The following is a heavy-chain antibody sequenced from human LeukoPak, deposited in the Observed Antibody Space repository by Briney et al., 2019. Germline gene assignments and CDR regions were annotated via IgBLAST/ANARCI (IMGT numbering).Heavy chain of an antibody. CDR1: GFTFSSYE. Sequence: GGSLRLSCAASGFTFSSYEMNWVRQAPGKGLEWVSYISSSGSIIYYADSVKDRFTISRDNAKNSVYLQMNSLRAEDTAVYYCARGAYYYDSSGPFFDYCGQGTLVTVSS. V-gene: IGHV3-48*03. CDR3: ARGAYYYDSSGPFFDY. J-gene: IGHJ4*02. D-gene: IGHD3-22*01. CDR2: ISSSGSII.